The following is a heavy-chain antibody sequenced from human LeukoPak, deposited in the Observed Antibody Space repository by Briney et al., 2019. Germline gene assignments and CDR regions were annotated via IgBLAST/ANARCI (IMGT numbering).Heavy chain of an antibody. CDR1: GYTFTTYD. Sequence: ASVKVSCKASGYTFTTYDINWVRQAPGQGLEWMGWMNPNSGNKGYAQKFQGRVTTTRNTSISTAYMELSSLRSEDTAVYYCARVFCVHGVCYTGDWFDPWGQGTLVTVSS. J-gene: IGHJ5*02. CDR3: ARVFCVHGVCYTGDWFDP. V-gene: IGHV1-8*01. D-gene: IGHD2-8*01. CDR2: MNPNSGNK.